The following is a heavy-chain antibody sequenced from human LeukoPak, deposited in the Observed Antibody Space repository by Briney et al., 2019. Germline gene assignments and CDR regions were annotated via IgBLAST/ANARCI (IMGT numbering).Heavy chain of an antibody. D-gene: IGHD2/OR15-2a*01. Sequence: GGSLRLSCVASGFTFSNYGMNWVRQAPGKGLEWVSGIVGSGVTTYYADSVKGRFTISRDNSKNTLYLQMGSLRAEDMAVYYCARDFSHVDGNAFDIWGQGTMVTVSS. J-gene: IGHJ3*02. V-gene: IGHV3-23*01. CDR2: IVGSGVTT. CDR3: ARDFSHVDGNAFDI. CDR1: GFTFSNYG.